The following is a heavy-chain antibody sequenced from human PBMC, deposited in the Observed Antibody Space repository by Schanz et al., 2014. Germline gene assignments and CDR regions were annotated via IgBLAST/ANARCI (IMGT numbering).Heavy chain of an antibody. CDR3: AKGPYYYYYMDV. CDR1: GFSFSSYA. V-gene: IGHV3-23*01. J-gene: IGHJ6*03. CDR2: INTGGDST. Sequence: EVQLLESGGGLVEPGGSLRLSCAASGFSFSSYAMGWVRQARGKGLEWVSSINTGGDSTYYADSVKGRFTISRDNSRDTVYLQMNSLRADDTAVYYCAKGPYYYYYMDVWGNGTTVTVSS.